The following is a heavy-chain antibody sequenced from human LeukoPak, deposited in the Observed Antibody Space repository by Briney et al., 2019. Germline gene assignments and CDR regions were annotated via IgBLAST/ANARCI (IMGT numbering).Heavy chain of an antibody. CDR3: ARSGTYYDSSGYFDY. CDR2: IYYSGST. J-gene: IGHJ4*02. D-gene: IGHD3-22*01. CDR1: GGSISSYY. V-gene: IGHV4-59*01. Sequence: SSETLSLTCTVSGGSISSYYWSWIRQPPGKGLEWIGYIYYSGSTNYNPSLKSRVTISVDTSKNQFSLKLSSVTAADTAVYYCARSGTYYDSSGYFDYWGQGTLVTVSS.